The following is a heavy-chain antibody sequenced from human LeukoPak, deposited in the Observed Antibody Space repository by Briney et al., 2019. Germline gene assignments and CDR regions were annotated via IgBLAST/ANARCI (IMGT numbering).Heavy chain of an antibody. Sequence: PTGGSLRPSWAASGFTFSNSAMSWVRQAPGKGLEWVSGISGSGGETYYADSVKGRFTISRDNSKNTLYLQMNSLRAEDTAVYYCAKDRSCTNNICHGDFDYWGQGTLVTVSS. CDR2: ISGSGGET. CDR3: AKDRSCTNNICHGDFDY. V-gene: IGHV3-23*01. D-gene: IGHD2-8*01. J-gene: IGHJ4*02. CDR1: GFTFSNSA.